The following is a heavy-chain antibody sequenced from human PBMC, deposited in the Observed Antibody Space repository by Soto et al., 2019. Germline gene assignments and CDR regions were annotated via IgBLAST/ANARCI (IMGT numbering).Heavy chain of an antibody. CDR3: ASRSSGWYFDY. D-gene: IGHD6-19*01. Sequence: GGSLRLSCAVSGFTVSSHYMNWVRQAPGKGLEWVSVISGSGSSTYYTDSVKGRFTISRDNSKNTLYLQMNSLRAEDTAVYYCASRSSGWYFDYWGQGTLVTVSS. V-gene: IGHV3-23*01. CDR2: ISGSGSST. CDR1: GFTVSSHY. J-gene: IGHJ4*02.